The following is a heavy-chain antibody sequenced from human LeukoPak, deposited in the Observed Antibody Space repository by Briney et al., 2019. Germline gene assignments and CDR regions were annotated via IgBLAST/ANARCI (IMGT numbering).Heavy chain of an antibody. J-gene: IGHJ4*02. CDR2: IYYSGST. D-gene: IGHD3-16*01. V-gene: IGHV4-59*01. CDR1: GGSISSYY. CDR3: ARYSTGWGAFDY. Sequence: PLETLSLTCTVSGGSISSYYWSWIRQPPGKGLEWIGYIYYSGSTNYNPSLKSRVTISVDTSKNQFSLKLSSVTAADTAVYYCARYSTGWGAFDYWGQGTLVTVSS.